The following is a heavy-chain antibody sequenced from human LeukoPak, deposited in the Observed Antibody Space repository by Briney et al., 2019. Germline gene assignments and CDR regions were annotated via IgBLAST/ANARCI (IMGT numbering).Heavy chain of an antibody. J-gene: IGHJ6*03. CDR2: INHSGST. V-gene: IGHV4-34*01. CDR3: ARRPSYSNYVGYYYYYMDV. CDR1: GGSFSGYY. D-gene: IGHD4-11*01. Sequence: SETLSLTCAVYGGSFSGYYWSWIRQPPGKGLEWIGEINHSGSTYYNPSLKSRVTISVDTSKNQFSLKLSSVTAADTAVYYCARRPSYSNYVGYYYYYMDVWGKGTTVTVSS.